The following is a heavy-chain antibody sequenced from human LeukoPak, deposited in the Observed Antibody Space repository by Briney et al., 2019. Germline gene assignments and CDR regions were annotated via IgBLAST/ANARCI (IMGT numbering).Heavy chain of an antibody. Sequence: SETLSLTCTVSGGSISSSDYYWSWIRQPPGKGLEWIGEINHSGSTNYNPSLKSRVTISVDTSKNQFSLKLSSVTAADTAVYYCARSWDYMITFGGVTFPIGNNAFDIWGQGTMVTVSS. V-gene: IGHV4-39*07. CDR1: GGSISSSDYY. CDR3: ARSWDYMITFGGVTFPIGNNAFDI. D-gene: IGHD3-16*01. J-gene: IGHJ3*02. CDR2: INHSGST.